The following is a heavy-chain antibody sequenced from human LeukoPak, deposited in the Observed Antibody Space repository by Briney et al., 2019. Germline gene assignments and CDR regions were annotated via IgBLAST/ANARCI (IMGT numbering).Heavy chain of an antibody. D-gene: IGHD6-19*01. CDR1: GYTFTGYY. CDR2: INPNSGGT. V-gene: IGHV1-2*02. Sequence: AASVKVSCKASGYTFTGYYMHWVRQAPGQGLEWMGWINPNSGGTNSAQKFQGRVTMTRDTPISTAYMELSRLRSDDTAVYYCARLRVAGNGYYGMDVWGQGTTVTVSS. CDR3: ARLRVAGNGYYGMDV. J-gene: IGHJ6*02.